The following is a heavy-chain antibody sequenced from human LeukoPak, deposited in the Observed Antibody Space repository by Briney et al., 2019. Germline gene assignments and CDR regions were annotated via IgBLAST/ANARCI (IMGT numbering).Heavy chain of an antibody. CDR2: IYHSGST. Sequence: SETLSLTCAVSGYPISSGYYWGWIRQPPGKGLEWIGSIYHSGSTYYNPSLKSRVTISVDTSKNQFSLKLSSVTAADTAVHYCARSKAAAGFDYWGQGTLVTVSS. D-gene: IGHD6-13*01. V-gene: IGHV4-38-2*01. CDR1: GYPISSGYY. CDR3: ARSKAAAGFDY. J-gene: IGHJ4*02.